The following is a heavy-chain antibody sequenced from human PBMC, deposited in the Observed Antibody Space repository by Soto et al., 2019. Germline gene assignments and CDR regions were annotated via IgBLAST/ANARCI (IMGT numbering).Heavy chain of an antibody. CDR2: IYNSGST. Sequence: QLQLQESGSRLVKPSQTLSLTCAVSGGSISRAGYSWSWIRQSPGKGLEWIGYIYNSGSTFYNPSLKSRLTISVDRSKNQLSLQLNSVTAADTAVYYCARSRVGTTYFDYWGQGTLVTVSS. D-gene: IGHD2-21*02. CDR3: ARSRVGTTYFDY. J-gene: IGHJ4*02. CDR1: GGSISRAGYS. V-gene: IGHV4-30-2*06.